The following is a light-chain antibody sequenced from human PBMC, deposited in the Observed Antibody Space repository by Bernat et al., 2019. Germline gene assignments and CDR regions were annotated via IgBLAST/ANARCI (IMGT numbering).Light chain of an antibody. CDR1: QSVDIY. V-gene: IGKV3-11*01. J-gene: IGKJ1*01. CDR3: HQRSNWPRT. Sequence: EIVLTQSPATLSLSPGERATLSCRASQSVDIYLAWYQQKPGKAPRLLIYDASNRATGIPARFSGSGSGTDFTLSISSLEPEDFAVYYCHQRSNWPRTFGQGTKVEIK. CDR2: DAS.